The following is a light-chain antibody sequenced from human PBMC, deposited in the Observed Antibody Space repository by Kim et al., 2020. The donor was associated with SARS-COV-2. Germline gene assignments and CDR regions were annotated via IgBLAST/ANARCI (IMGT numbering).Light chain of an antibody. J-gene: IGKJ1*01. V-gene: IGKV3-15*01. CDR3: QQYNNWPRT. CDR1: QSVSGN. CDR2: GAS. Sequence: EIVMTQSPATLSVSPGERATLSCTASQSVSGNLVWYQQKPGQAPRLLIYGASTRATGIPARFSGSGSGTEFTLTISSLQSEDFAVYYCQQYNNWPRTFGQGTKLEI.